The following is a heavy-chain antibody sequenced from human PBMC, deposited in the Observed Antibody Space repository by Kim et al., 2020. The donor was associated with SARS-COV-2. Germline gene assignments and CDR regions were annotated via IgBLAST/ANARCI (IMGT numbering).Heavy chain of an antibody. Sequence: SETLSLTCAVSGGSISSGGYSWSWIRQPPGKGLEWIGYIYHSGSTYYNPSLKSRVTISVDRSKNQFSLKLSSVTAADTAVYYCARVGAANYFDYWGQGTLVTVSS. CDR3: ARVGAANYFDY. V-gene: IGHV4-30-2*01. CDR1: GGSISSGGYS. CDR2: IYHSGST. J-gene: IGHJ4*02. D-gene: IGHD3-16*01.